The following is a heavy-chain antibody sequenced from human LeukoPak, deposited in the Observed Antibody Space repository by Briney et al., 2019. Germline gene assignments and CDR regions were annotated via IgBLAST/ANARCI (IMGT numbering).Heavy chain of an antibody. V-gene: IGHV3-9*01. J-gene: IGHJ4*02. Sequence: PGGSLRLSCAASGFTFDDYAMHWVRQAPGRGLEWVSSISWNSVTIGYADSVKGRFTISRDNAKKSLYLQMNSLRTEDTALYYCGKGRYTSSYYYFDYWGQGTLVTVSS. CDR2: ISWNSVTI. CDR1: GFTFDDYA. CDR3: GKGRYTSSYYYFDY. D-gene: IGHD6-13*01.